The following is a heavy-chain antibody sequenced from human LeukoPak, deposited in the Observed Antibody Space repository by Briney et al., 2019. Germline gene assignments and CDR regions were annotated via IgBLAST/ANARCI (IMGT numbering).Heavy chain of an antibody. CDR3: ARAGPGSGWYFDY. D-gene: IGHD6-19*01. Sequence: ASVKVSCKASGYTFTSYGISWVRQAPGQGLEWMGWIRPYNGNTRYAQKFQGRVAMNTDTSTTTAYMELRGLRFNDTAVYYCARAGPGSGWYFDYWGQGTLVTVSS. CDR2: IRPYNGNT. J-gene: IGHJ4*02. CDR1: GYTFTSYG. V-gene: IGHV1-18*01.